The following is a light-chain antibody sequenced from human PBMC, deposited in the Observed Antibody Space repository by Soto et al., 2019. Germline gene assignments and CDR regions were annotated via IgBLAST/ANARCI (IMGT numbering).Light chain of an antibody. J-gene: IGKJ1*01. CDR2: KAS. Sequence: DIQMTQSPSTLSGSVGDRVTITCRASHTISSWLAWYQQKPGKAPKLLIYKASTLKSGVPSRFSGSGSGTEFTLTISSLQPDDFATYYCQHYNSYSWTFGQGTKVDIK. V-gene: IGKV1-5*03. CDR1: HTISSW. CDR3: QHYNSYSWT.